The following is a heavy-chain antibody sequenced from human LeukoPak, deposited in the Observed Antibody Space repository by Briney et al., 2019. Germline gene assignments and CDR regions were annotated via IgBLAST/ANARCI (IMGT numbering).Heavy chain of an antibody. CDR1: GGTFSSYA. CDR2: IIPILGIA. J-gene: IGHJ4*02. Sequence: SVKVFCKASGGTFSSYAIRWVRQARGQGLEWMGRIIPILGIANYAQKFQGRGTITADKSTSTAYMELSSLRSEDTAVYYCASTFAGGYCSSTSCLLFDYWGQGTLVTVSS. D-gene: IGHD2-2*01. CDR3: ASTFAGGYCSSTSCLLFDY. V-gene: IGHV1-69*04.